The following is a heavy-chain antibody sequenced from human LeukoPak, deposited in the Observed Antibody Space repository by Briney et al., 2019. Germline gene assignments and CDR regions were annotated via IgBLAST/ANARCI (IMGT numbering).Heavy chain of an antibody. J-gene: IGHJ2*01. CDR2: ISPYNGNA. V-gene: IGHV1-18*01. Sequence: ASVKVSCKTSGYTFTNYAISWVRQAPGQGLEWMGSISPYNGNADYAQKLQGRVTMTTDTSTTTGHMELRGLRSDDTAIYYCARGWLQPYWYFDLWGRGTLVTVSS. D-gene: IGHD5-18*01. CDR1: GYTFTNYA. CDR3: ARGWLQPYWYFDL.